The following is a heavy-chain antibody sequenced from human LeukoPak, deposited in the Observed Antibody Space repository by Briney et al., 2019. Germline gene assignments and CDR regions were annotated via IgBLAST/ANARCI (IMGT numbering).Heavy chain of an antibody. CDR2: ISYDGSNK. J-gene: IGHJ4*02. D-gene: IGHD1-14*01. V-gene: IGHV3-30*18. CDR3: AKATGYLL. CDR1: GFTFSSYG. Sequence: VGSLRLSCAASGFTFSSYGMHWVRQAPGKGLEWVAVISYDGSNKYYADSVKGRFTISRDNSKNTLYLRMNSLRAEDTAVYYCAKATGYLLWGQGTLVIVSS.